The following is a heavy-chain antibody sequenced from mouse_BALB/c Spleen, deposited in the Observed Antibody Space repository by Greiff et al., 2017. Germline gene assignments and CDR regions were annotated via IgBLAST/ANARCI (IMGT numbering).Heavy chain of an antibody. CDR2: IRLKSNNYAT. CDR1: GFTFSNYW. D-gene: IGHD2-3*01. V-gene: IGHV6-6*02. J-gene: IGHJ1*01. CDR3: TRGVPIYDGYYFDV. Sequence: EVKVEESGGGLVQPGGSMKLSCVASGFTFSNYWMNWVRQSPEKGLEWVAEIRLKSNNYATHYAESVKGRFTISRDDSKSSVYLQMNNLRAEDTGIYYCTRGVPIYDGYYFDVWGAGTTVTVSS.